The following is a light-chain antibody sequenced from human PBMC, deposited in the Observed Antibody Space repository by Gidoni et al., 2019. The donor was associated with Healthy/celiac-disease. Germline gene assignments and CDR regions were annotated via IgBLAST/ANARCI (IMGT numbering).Light chain of an antibody. Sequence: QSVLTQQTSASGTPGQRGTISWSGSSPNTGSNTVNWYQQLPGAAPKHPSYSNDQRPSGVPDRVSGSKSCTAASLAISGLQSEDEAGYYCAAGDDSLNGLVVGGGTKLTVL. V-gene: IGLV1-44*01. CDR2: SND. CDR1: SPNTGSNT. CDR3: AAGDDSLNGLV. J-gene: IGLJ2*01.